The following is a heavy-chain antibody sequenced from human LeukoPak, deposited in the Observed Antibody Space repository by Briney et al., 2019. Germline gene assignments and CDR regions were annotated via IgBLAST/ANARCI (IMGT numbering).Heavy chain of an antibody. CDR1: GCSISSCY. CDR2: MYYSGST. CDR3: ARNIGWFAP. Sequence: SSETLSLTCTVSGCSISSCYRSWVRQPPGKGLEWIGYMYYSGSTNYNPSLKSRVTISLDTSKNKFSLKLSSVTAADTAVYYCARNIGWFAPWGQGPLVTVSS. J-gene: IGHJ5*02. D-gene: IGHD2/OR15-2a*01. V-gene: IGHV4-59*01.